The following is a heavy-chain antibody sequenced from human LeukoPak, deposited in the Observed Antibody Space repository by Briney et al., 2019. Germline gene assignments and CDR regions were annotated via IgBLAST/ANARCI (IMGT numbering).Heavy chain of an antibody. Sequence: GRSLRLSCTGSGFRFGGYALSWVRQAPGKGLEWVGFIRSKALYGTSEYAASVEGRFTISRDDPNNIVYLQMNSLKTEDTAVYFCVRESVRGYYFDYWGQGTLVTVSS. CDR2: IRSKALYGTS. CDR3: VRESVRGYYFDY. D-gene: IGHD3-10*02. CDR1: GFRFGGYA. V-gene: IGHV3-49*04. J-gene: IGHJ4*02.